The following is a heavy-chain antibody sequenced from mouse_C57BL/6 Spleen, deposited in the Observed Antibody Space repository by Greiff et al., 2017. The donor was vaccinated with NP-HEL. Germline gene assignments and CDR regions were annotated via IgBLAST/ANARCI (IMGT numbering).Heavy chain of an antibody. Sequence: VQLQQSGAELVRPGASVTLSCKASGYTFTDYEMHWVKQTPVQGLEWIGAIDPETGGTAYNQKFKGKAILTADKSSSTAYMELRSLTTEDSAVYDGARRRTAYYFDYWGQGTTLTVSS. D-gene: IGHD1-2*01. CDR3: ARRRTAYYFDY. J-gene: IGHJ2*01. CDR2: IDPETGGT. V-gene: IGHV1-15*01. CDR1: GYTFTDYE.